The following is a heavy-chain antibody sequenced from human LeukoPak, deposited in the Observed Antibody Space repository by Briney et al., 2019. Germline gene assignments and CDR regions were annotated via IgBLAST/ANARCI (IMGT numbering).Heavy chain of an antibody. Sequence: PSETLSLTCTVSGGSFSSSSYYWGWLRQPPGTGLESIGSIYYSGSTYYNPSLKRRATISVNTSKNQFSLKLSSVTAADTAVYYCASQDSSGYSTWGGQGTLVTVSS. CDR1: GGSFSSSSYY. CDR2: IYYSGST. V-gene: IGHV4-39*01. CDR3: ASQDSSGYSTW. D-gene: IGHD3-22*01. J-gene: IGHJ4*02.